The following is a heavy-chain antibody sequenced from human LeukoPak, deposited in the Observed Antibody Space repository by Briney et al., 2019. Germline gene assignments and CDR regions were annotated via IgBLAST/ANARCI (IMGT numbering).Heavy chain of an antibody. Sequence: SETLSLTCAVYGGSFSGYYWSWIRQPPGKGLEWIGEINHSGSTNYNPSLKSRVTISVDTSKNQFSLKLSSVTAADTAVYYCATLGGSVLFDYWGQGTLVTASS. V-gene: IGHV4-34*01. CDR3: ATLGGSVLFDY. CDR2: INHSGST. D-gene: IGHD1-14*01. J-gene: IGHJ4*02. CDR1: GGSFSGYY.